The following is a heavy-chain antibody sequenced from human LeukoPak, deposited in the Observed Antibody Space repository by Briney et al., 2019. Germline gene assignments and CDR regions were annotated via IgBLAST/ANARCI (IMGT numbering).Heavy chain of an antibody. D-gene: IGHD1-14*01. Sequence: PGGSLRLSCTASGFTFVNYAMNWVRQAPGKGLEWVSSINGSGDGTYYADSVKGRFTISRDNSKNTLYLQVNSLRAEDTAVYYCAKPARTDYADYWGQGTLVTVSS. J-gene: IGHJ4*02. V-gene: IGHV3-23*01. CDR3: AKPARTDYADY. CDR1: GFTFVNYA. CDR2: INGSGDGT.